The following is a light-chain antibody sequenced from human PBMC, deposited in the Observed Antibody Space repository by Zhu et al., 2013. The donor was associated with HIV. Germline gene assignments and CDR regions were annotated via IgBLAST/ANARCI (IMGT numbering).Light chain of an antibody. CDR1: ISNIGSNT. CDR2: HND. J-gene: IGLJ2*01. V-gene: IGLV1-44*01. Sequence: QSVLTQSPSPSGTPGQRVTISCSGTISNIGSNTVNWYQQVPGTAPKLLIYHNDLRPSGVSDRFSGSKSGTSASLAISGLQSEDEADYYCAAWDDSLNTVLFGGGTKLTVL. CDR3: AAWDDSLNTVL.